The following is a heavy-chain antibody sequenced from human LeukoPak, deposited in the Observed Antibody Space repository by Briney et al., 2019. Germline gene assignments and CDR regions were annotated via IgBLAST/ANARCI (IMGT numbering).Heavy chain of an antibody. CDR2: ISTYNGNT. D-gene: IGHD2-15*01. CDR1: GYTFTSYG. J-gene: IGHJ6*03. CDR3: ARDLGRRCSGGSCYYYNNYMDV. Sequence: ASVKVSCKASGYTFTSYGISWVRRAPRQGLEWVGWISTYNGNTNYVQKLQGRVTMTTDTSTSTAYMELRSLRSDDTAVYYCARDLGRRCSGGSCYYYNNYMDVWGKGTTVTISS. V-gene: IGHV1-18*01.